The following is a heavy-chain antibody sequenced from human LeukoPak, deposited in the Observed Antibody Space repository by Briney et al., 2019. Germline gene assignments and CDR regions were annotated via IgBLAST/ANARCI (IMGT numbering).Heavy chain of an antibody. CDR2: ISSSGSTI. Sequence: GGSLRLSCAASGFTFSDYYMSWIRQAPGKGLEWVSYISSSGSTIYYADSVKGRFTISRDNAKNSLYLQMNSLRAEDTAVYYCTTGSPLGDYFDYWGQGTLVTVSS. CDR1: GFTFSDYY. CDR3: TTGSPLGDYFDY. J-gene: IGHJ4*02. D-gene: IGHD3-10*01. V-gene: IGHV3-11*01.